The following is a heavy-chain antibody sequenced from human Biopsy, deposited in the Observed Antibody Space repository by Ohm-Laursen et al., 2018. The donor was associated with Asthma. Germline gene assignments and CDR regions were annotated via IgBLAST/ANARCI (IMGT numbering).Heavy chain of an antibody. CDR3: ARGAYYDFWSGYSRPIPGYYGMDV. D-gene: IGHD3-3*01. CDR1: GFAVSRDY. J-gene: IGHJ6*02. CDR2: ISYDGRNK. Sequence: SLRLSCAASGFAVSRDYMFWVRQAPGKGLEWVAVISYDGRNKYYGDSVKGRFTISRDNSKNTAYLQMISLRVEDTSVYYCARGAYYDFWSGYSRPIPGYYGMDVWGHGTTVTVSS. V-gene: IGHV3-30*03.